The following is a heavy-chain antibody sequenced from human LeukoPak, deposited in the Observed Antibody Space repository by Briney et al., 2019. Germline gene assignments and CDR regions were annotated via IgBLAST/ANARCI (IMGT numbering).Heavy chain of an antibody. CDR2: INHSGST. CDR3: ARRLFRPYYGSGSYYNRGFDP. V-gene: IGHV4-34*01. J-gene: IGHJ5*02. CDR1: GGSFSGYY. D-gene: IGHD3-10*01. Sequence: PSETLSLTCAVYGGSFSGYYWSWIRQPPGHGLEWIGEINHSGSTNYNPSLKSRATISVDTSKNQFSLKLSSVTAADTAVYYCARRLFRPYYGSGSYYNRGFDPWGQGTLVTVSS.